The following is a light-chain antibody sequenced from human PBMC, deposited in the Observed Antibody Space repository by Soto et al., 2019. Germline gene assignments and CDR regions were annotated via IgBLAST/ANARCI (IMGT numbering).Light chain of an antibody. CDR2: AAS. CDR3: QQSYSTPRT. Sequence: DIQMTQSPSSLSASVGDRVTITCRASQSISNYLNWYQQKPGKAPKLLMYAASSLQSGVPSRFSCSGSGTDFTLTISSLQPEDCATYYCQQSYSTPRTFGQGTPGEIK. J-gene: IGKJ1*01. V-gene: IGKV1-39*01. CDR1: QSISNY.